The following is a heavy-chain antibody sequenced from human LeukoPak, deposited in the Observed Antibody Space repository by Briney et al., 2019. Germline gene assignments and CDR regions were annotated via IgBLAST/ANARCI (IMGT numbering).Heavy chain of an antibody. CDR3: AKVSDYDFWSGPYYYYGMDV. J-gene: IGHJ6*02. CDR2: ISGSGGST. CDR1: GFTFSIYA. D-gene: IGHD3-3*01. V-gene: IGHV3-23*01. Sequence: GGSLRLSCAASGFTFSIYAMSWVRQAPGKGLEWVSAISGSGGSTYYADSVKGRFTISRDNSKNTLYLQMNSLRAEDTAVYYCAKVSDYDFWSGPYYYYGMDVWGQGTTVTVSS.